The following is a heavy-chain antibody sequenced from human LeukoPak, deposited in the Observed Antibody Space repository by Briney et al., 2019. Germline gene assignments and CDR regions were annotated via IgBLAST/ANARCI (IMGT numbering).Heavy chain of an antibody. CDR2: IYSGGST. V-gene: IGHV3-53*01. CDR3: ARDHISSGWYVGCDY. CDR1: GFTVSNIY. J-gene: IGHJ4*02. Sequence: GGSLRLSCAASGFTVSNIYVSWVRQAPGKGLEWLSVIYSGGSTYYADSVKGRFTISRDNSKNTLYLQMNSLTVEDTAVYYCARDHISSGWYVGCDYWGQGTLVTVSS. D-gene: IGHD6-19*01.